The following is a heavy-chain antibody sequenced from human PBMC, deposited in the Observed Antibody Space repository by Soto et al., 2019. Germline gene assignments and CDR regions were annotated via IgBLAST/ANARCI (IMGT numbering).Heavy chain of an antibody. CDR1: GGTFSSYS. V-gene: IGHV1-69*01. CDR3: AREGGRHSGGIDY. Sequence: QVQLVQSGAEVKKPGSSVKVSCKASGGTFSSYSINWVRQAPGQGLEWMGEIIPIFGTANYAQKFQDRVTMTADESTSTAYMELGSRRSEDTAVYYCAREGGRHSGGIDYWGQGTLVTVSS. CDR2: IIPIFGTA. D-gene: IGHD1-26*01. J-gene: IGHJ4*02.